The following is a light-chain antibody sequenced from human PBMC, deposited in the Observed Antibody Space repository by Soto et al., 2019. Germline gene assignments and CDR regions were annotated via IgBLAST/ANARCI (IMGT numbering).Light chain of an antibody. CDR1: SSDVGGYYY. CDR3: CLSPGSLTWL. J-gene: IGLJ3*02. V-gene: IGLV2-14*01. CDR2: DVT. Sequence: QSALTQPASVSGSPGQSITISCTGTSSDVGGYYYVSWYQQHPGKAPKVMIYDVTNRPSGVPDRFSGSKSGSTASLTISGLQAEDEAEYYCCLSPGSLTWLFGGGTKLTVL.